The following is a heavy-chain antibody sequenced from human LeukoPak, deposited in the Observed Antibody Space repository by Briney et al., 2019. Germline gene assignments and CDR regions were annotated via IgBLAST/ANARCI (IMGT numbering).Heavy chain of an antibody. CDR3: ARLVAAAGAFDY. D-gene: IGHD6-13*01. V-gene: IGHV1-2*02. J-gene: IGHJ4*02. Sequence: GASVKVSCKASGYTFTGYYMHWVRQAPGQGLEWMGWINPNSSGTNYAQKFQGRVTMTRDTSISTAYMELSRLRSDDTAVYYCARLVAAAGAFDYWGQGTLVTVSS. CDR2: INPNSSGT. CDR1: GYTFTGYY.